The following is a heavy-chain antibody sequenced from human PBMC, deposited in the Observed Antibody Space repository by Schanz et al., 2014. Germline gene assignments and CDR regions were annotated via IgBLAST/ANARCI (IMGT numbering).Heavy chain of an antibody. CDR1: GFTFPDFY. CDR3: GRGAYCSGGSCYFDY. Sequence: QVVLMESGGGVVRPGRSVRLSCAASGFTFPDFYMSWIRQAPGKGLEWVSYISTTGGYTNYADSVKGRFAISRDNAKNSLYLQMNSLRAEDTAVYYCGRGAYCSGGSCYFDYWGQGTLVTVSS. J-gene: IGHJ4*02. V-gene: IGHV3-11*06. D-gene: IGHD2-15*01. CDR2: ISTTGGYT.